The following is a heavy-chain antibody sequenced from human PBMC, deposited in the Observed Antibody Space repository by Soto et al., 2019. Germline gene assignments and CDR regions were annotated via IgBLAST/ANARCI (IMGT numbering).Heavy chain of an antibody. J-gene: IGHJ6*02. CDR1: GFTFSSYA. Sequence: GGSLRLSCAASGFTFSSYAMSWVRQAPGKGLEWVSAISGSGGSTYYADSVKGRFTISRDNSKNTLYLQMNSLRAEDTAVYYCANDYYDSSGYYYRYCDYGTDVCGQGTTVTVS. V-gene: IGHV3-23*01. CDR2: ISGSGGST. D-gene: IGHD3-22*01. CDR3: ANDYYDSSGYYYRYCDYGTDV.